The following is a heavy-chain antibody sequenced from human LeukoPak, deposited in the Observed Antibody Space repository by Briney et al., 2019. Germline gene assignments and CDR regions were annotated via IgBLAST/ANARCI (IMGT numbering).Heavy chain of an antibody. Sequence: QPGGSLRLSCAVSGFTFSSYWMSWVRQAPGKGLEWVANIKQDGSEKYYLDFVKGRFTISRDNSKNTLYLQMNSLRAEDTAVYYCAKDHLYSSSSYFDYWGQGTLVTVSS. CDR1: GFTFSSYW. V-gene: IGHV3-7*03. CDR2: IKQDGSEK. J-gene: IGHJ4*02. CDR3: AKDHLYSSSSYFDY. D-gene: IGHD6-6*01.